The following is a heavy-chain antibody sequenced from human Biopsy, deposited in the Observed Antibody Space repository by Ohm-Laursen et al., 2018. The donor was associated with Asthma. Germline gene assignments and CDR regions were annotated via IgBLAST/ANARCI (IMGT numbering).Heavy chain of an antibody. CDR1: GGSMTPTSHY. Sequence: GTLSLTCTVSGGSMTPTSHYWDWIRQAPGKGLEWIGYISYGGKTSYNPSLKNRVTISRDTLKNQFSLRLTSVTAADTAVYFCARRITIFGVVQKDHGMDAWGQGTTVIVSS. J-gene: IGHJ6*02. CDR3: ARRITIFGVVQKDHGMDA. D-gene: IGHD3-3*01. CDR2: ISYGGKT. V-gene: IGHV4-39*01.